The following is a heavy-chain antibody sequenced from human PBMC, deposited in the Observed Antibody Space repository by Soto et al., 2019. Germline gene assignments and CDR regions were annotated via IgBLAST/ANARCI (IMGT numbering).Heavy chain of an antibody. CDR3: AKTSTLGVFGATYGDYFDY. Sequence: GGSLRLSCAASGFTFSSYAMSWVRQAPGKGLEWVSAISGSGGSTYYADSVKGPFTISRDNSKNTLYLQMNSLRAEDTAVYYCAKTSTLGVFGATYGDYFDYWGQGTLVTVSS. CDR2: ISGSGGST. J-gene: IGHJ4*02. CDR1: GFTFSSYA. D-gene: IGHD3-3*02. V-gene: IGHV3-23*01.